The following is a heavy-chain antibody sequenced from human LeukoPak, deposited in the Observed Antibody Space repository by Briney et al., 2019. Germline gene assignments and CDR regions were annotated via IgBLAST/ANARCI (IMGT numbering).Heavy chain of an antibody. CDR1: GGSFSGYY. Sequence: SETLSLTCAVYGGSFSGYYWSWIRQPPGKGLEWIGEITHSGSTTYNPSLKSRFTISVDTSKNQFSLKLSSVTAADTAVYYCARVRGYSFNWFDPWGQGTLVTVSS. CDR3: ARVRGYSFNWFDP. D-gene: IGHD5-18*01. J-gene: IGHJ5*02. V-gene: IGHV4-34*01. CDR2: ITHSGST.